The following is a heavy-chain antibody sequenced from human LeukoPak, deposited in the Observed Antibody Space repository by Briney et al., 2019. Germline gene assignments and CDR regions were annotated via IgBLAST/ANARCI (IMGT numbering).Heavy chain of an antibody. CDR3: AKVYYYYYMDV. CDR1: GFTFSTYA. CDR2: ISWNSGSI. J-gene: IGHJ6*03. V-gene: IGHV3-9*01. Sequence: GGSLRLSCAATGFTFSTYAMHWVRQAPGKGLEWVSGISWNSGSIGYADSVKGRFTISRDNAKNSLYLQMNSLRAEDTAVYYCAKVYYYYYMDVWGQGTLVTVSS.